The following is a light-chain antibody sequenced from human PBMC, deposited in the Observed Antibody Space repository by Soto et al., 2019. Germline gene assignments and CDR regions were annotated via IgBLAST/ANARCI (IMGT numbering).Light chain of an antibody. CDR1: QSLLFTPNNKNY. CDR2: WAS. V-gene: IGKV4-1*01. CDR3: QQHYGSPPVLT. J-gene: IGKJ4*01. Sequence: DIEVNQSPDSLAVSLGERATINCKSSQSLLFTPNNKNYLAWYQQKRGQPPKLLIYWASTRASGVPDRFSGSGPVTDFTLTISSRLAEDVAVYYFQQHYGSPPVLTFGGGTKVEIK.